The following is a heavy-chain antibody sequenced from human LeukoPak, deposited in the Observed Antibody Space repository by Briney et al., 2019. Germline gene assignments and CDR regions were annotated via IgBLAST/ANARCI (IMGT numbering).Heavy chain of an antibody. CDR2: IIPIFGTA. J-gene: IGHJ3*02. D-gene: IGHD1-7*01. CDR3: ARQPGGTTSAFDI. Sequence: SVKVSCKASGGTFSSYAISWVRQAPGQGLEWMGRIIPIFGTANYAQKFQGRVTITTDESTSTAYMELSSLRSEDTAVYYCARQPGGTTSAFDIWGQGTMDTVSS. V-gene: IGHV1-69*05. CDR1: GGTFSSYA.